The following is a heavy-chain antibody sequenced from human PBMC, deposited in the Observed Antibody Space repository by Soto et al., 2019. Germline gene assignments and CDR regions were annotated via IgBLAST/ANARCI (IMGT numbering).Heavy chain of an antibody. CDR2: ISYDGSNK. J-gene: IGHJ4*02. V-gene: IGHV3-30*18. CDR1: GFTFSSYG. Sequence: QVQLVESGGGVVQPGRSLRLSCAASGFTFSSYGMHWVRQAPGKGLEWVAVISYDGSNKYYADSVKGRFTISRDNSKNTLYLQMNSLRAEDTAVYYCAKAGQWLVSGGFHFDYWGQGTLVTVSS. CDR3: AKAGQWLVSGGFHFDY. D-gene: IGHD6-19*01.